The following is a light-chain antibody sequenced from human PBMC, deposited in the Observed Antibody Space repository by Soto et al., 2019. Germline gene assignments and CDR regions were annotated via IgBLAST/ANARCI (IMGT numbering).Light chain of an antibody. V-gene: IGKV3-15*01. Sequence: IVLTPSPDTLSLSPGERATLSCRASQSVSSNLAWYQQKPGQAPRLLIYGASTRATGIPARFSGSGSGTEFTLTISSLQSEDFAVYYCQQYNNWPLLTFGGGTKVDIK. CDR1: QSVSSN. J-gene: IGKJ4*01. CDR2: GAS. CDR3: QQYNNWPLLT.